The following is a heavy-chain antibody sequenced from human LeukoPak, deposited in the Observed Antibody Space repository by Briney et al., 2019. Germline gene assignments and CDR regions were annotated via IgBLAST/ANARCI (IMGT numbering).Heavy chain of an antibody. CDR1: GSTFDDYA. CDR2: ISWNSGTI. Sequence: GESLRLSCAASGSTFDDYAMHWVRQGPGKGLEWVSGISWNSGTIGYADSVRGRFTISRDNAKNSLYLQMNSLRPEDTALYYCVRGYSYGFDIWGQGTTVTVSS. CDR3: VRGYSYGFDI. D-gene: IGHD5-18*01. J-gene: IGHJ3*02. V-gene: IGHV3-9*01.